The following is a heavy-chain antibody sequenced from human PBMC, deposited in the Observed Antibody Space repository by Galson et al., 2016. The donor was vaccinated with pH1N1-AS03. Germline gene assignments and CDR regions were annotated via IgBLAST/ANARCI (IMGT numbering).Heavy chain of an antibody. D-gene: IGHD3-10*01. Sequence: SLRLSCAASGFTFSANVIHWVRQAPGKGLEWVAVISSDGTYQYYPDSVKGRFTISRDNSRNTLFLQLNSLRPEDTAVYYCLYGWGSYIPDYWGQGTLVTVSS. V-gene: IGHV3-30*03. J-gene: IGHJ4*02. CDR1: GFTFSANV. CDR3: LYGWGSYIPDY. CDR2: ISSDGTYQ.